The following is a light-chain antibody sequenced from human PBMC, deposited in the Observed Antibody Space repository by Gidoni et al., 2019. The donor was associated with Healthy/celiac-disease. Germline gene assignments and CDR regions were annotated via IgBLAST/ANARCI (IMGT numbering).Light chain of an antibody. CDR3: QQYNNWTPIT. J-gene: IGKJ5*01. Sequence: EIVMMQSPATLSVSPGERSTLSCRASQSVSSNLSWYQQKPGQAPRLLIYGASTRATGIPARFSGSGSGTEFTLTISSLQSEDFAVYYCQQYNNWTPITFGQGTRLEIK. CDR1: QSVSSN. V-gene: IGKV3-15*01. CDR2: GAS.